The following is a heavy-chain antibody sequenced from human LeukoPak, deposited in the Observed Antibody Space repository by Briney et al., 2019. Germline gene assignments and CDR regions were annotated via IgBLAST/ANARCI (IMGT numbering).Heavy chain of an antibody. CDR3: VSPRGFSYGYFDY. CDR1: GGSISSSSAY. CDR2: IYYSKNT. D-gene: IGHD5-18*01. V-gene: IGHV4-39*01. J-gene: IGHJ4*02. Sequence: SETLSLTCTVSGGSISSSSAYWGWIRQPPGKGLEWIGSIYYSKNTYYNPSLKSRVTISADTSKNQFSPTLGSVSATDTAVYYCVSPRGFSYGYFDYWGQGTLVAVSS.